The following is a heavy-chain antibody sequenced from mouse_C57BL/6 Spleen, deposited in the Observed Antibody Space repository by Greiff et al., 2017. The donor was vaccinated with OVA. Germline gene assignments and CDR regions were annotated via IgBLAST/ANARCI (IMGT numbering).Heavy chain of an antibody. V-gene: IGHV1-55*01. D-gene: IGHD1-1*01. CDR3: ARRGYYRDY. CDR2: IYPGSGST. CDR1: GYTFTSYW. J-gene: IGHJ2*01. Sequence: QVQLKESGAELVKPGASVKMSCKASGYTFTSYWITWVKQRPGQGLEWIGDIYPGSGSTNYNEKFKSKATLTVDTSSSTAYMQLSSLTSEDSAVYYCARRGYYRDYWGQGTTLTVSS.